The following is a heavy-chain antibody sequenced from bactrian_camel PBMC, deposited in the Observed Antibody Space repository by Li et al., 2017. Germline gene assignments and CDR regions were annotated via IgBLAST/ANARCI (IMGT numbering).Heavy chain of an antibody. Sequence: HVQLVESGGGSVQAGGSLRLSCAARGYTYDTYCIGWFRQAPGKEREGVASINRDFITTYDDSVKGRSTISRDNAKNTLYLQMNSLKPEDTAMYTCAASRYLCGLGILISSANYRGKGTQVTVS. V-gene: IGHV3S55*01. CDR3: AASRYLCGLGILISSANY. CDR1: GYTYDTYC. CDR2: INRDFIT. D-gene: IGHD1*01. J-gene: IGHJ4*01.